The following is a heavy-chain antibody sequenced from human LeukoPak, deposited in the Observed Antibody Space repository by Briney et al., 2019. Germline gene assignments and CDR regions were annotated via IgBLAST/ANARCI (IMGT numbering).Heavy chain of an antibody. J-gene: IGHJ3*02. V-gene: IGHV3-48*03. CDR3: ARDRPGGWFDAFDI. CDR1: GFTFSSYE. CDR2: ISSSGSTI. Sequence: PGGSLRLSRAASGFTFSSYEMNWVRQAPGKGLEWVSYISSSGSTIYYADSVKGRFTISRDNAKNSLYLQMNSLRAEDTAVYYCARDRPGGWFDAFDIWGQGTMVTVSS. D-gene: IGHD6-19*01.